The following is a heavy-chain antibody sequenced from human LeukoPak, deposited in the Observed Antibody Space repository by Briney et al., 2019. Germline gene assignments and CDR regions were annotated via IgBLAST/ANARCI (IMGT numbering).Heavy chain of an antibody. J-gene: IGHJ4*02. V-gene: IGHV4-59*12. Sequence: PSETLSLTCTVSGGSITNYYWTWIRQPPGKGLEWIGYIFYTGSDNSNYNPSLRSRVTMSVDTSKNQFSLRLTSVTAADTAIYYCAREVESWFGDLLSHFDSWGQGMQVTVSS. CDR1: GGSITNYY. CDR2: IFYTGSDNS. CDR3: AREVESWFGDLLSHFDS. D-gene: IGHD3-10*01.